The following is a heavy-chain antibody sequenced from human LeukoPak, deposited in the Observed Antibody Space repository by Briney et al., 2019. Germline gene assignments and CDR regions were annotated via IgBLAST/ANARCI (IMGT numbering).Heavy chain of an antibody. V-gene: IGHV3-30*02. CDR1: GFTFSSYG. CDR3: ARGEDFDADY. D-gene: IGHD3-9*01. CDR2: IRYDGSNK. Sequence: GGSLRLSCAASGFTFSSYGMHWVRQAPGKGLEWVAFIRYDGSNKYYADSVKGRFTISRDNSKNTLYLQMNSLRAEDTAVYYCARGEDFDADYWGQGTLVTVSS. J-gene: IGHJ4*02.